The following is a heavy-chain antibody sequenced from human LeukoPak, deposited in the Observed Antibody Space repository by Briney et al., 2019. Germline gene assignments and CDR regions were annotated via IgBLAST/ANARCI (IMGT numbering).Heavy chain of an antibody. CDR2: IYTSGST. D-gene: IGHD5-12*01. Sequence: SETLSLTCAVYGGSFSGYYWSWIRQPAGKGLEWIGRIYTSGSTNYNPSLKSRVTISVDTSKNQFSLKLSSVTAADTAVYYCARDGYSGNDGLWGQGSLVTVSS. J-gene: IGHJ4*02. CDR3: ARDGYSGNDGL. CDR1: GGSFSGYY. V-gene: IGHV4-4*07.